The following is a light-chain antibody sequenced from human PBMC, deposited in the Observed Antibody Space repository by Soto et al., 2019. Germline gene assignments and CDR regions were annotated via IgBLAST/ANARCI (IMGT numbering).Light chain of an antibody. CDR3: QQYYNWPNT. Sequence: EIVMTQSPATLSVSPGERVTLSCRASQSVSSDLAWYQQKPGQAPRLLIFGASTRATGIPARFSGSGSGTEFTLTINSLESQDFAVYHCQQYYNWPNTFGQGTKVDIK. J-gene: IGKJ2*01. CDR1: QSVSSD. V-gene: IGKV3-15*01. CDR2: GAS.